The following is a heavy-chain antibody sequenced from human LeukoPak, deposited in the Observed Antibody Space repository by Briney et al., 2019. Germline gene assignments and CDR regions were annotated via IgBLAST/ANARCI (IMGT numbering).Heavy chain of an antibody. D-gene: IGHD2-15*01. Sequence: SETLSLTCTVSGGSISSYYWSWLRQPAGKGLEWIGRIYTSGSTNYNPSLKSRVTMSVDTSKNQFSLKLSSVTAADAAVYYCARTLGYCSGGSCYYDYWGQGTLVTVSS. V-gene: IGHV4-4*07. J-gene: IGHJ4*02. CDR2: IYTSGST. CDR3: ARTLGYCSGGSCYYDY. CDR1: GGSISSYY.